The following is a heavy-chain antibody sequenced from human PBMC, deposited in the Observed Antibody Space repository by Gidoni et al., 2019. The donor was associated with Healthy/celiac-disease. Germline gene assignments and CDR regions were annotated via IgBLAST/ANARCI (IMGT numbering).Heavy chain of an antibody. CDR2: IYTSGST. V-gene: IGHV4-61*02. J-gene: IGHJ6*02. CDR3: ARGPIVVVPAAIWGMDV. Sequence: QVQLQESGPGLVKPSQTLSLTCTVSGGSISSGRYYWSWIRQPAGKGLEWIGRIYTSGSTNYNPSLKSRVTISVDTSKNQFSLKLSSVTAADTAVYYCARGPIVVVPAAIWGMDVWGQGTTVTVSS. CDR1: GGSISSGRYY. D-gene: IGHD2-2*01.